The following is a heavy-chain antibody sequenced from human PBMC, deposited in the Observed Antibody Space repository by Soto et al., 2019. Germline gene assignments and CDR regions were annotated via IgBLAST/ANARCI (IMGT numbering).Heavy chain of an antibody. J-gene: IGHJ3*02. CDR2: ISGSGGST. D-gene: IGHD3-16*01. CDR1: GFTFSSYA. Sequence: GGSLRLSCAASGFTFSSYAMSWVRQAPGKGLEWVSAISGSGGSTYYADSVKGRFTISRDNSKNTLYLQMNSLRAEDTAVYYCAKNHLGFPSVIDDAFDIWGQGTMVTVSS. V-gene: IGHV3-23*01. CDR3: AKNHLGFPSVIDDAFDI.